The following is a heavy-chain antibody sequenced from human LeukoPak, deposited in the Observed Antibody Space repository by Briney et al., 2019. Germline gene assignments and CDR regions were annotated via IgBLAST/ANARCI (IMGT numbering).Heavy chain of an antibody. V-gene: IGHV1-3*01. D-gene: IGHD3-3*01. Sequence: ASVKVSCKASGYTFTSYAMHWVRQAPGQRLEWMGWINAGNGNTQYSQEFQGRVTITRDTSASTAYMELSSLRSDDTAVYYCARDSAFLMDVWGKGTTVTVSS. CDR2: INAGNGNT. CDR1: GYTFTSYA. CDR3: ARDSAFLMDV. J-gene: IGHJ6*04.